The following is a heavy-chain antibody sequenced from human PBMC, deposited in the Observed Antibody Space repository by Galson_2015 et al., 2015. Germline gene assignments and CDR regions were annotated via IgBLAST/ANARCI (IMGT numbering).Heavy chain of an antibody. D-gene: IGHD3-10*01. CDR2: IYYNGNT. CDR3: ARGDYSGSGTYYDPVDY. V-gene: IGHV4-59*12. Sequence: LRLSCAASGFTFSSYSMSWVRQASGKGPEWVGVIYYNGNTYYSPSLRSRVTISLDKSKNQISMRLTSVTAADTALYYCARGDYSGSGTYYDPVDYWGQGILVTVSA. CDR1: GFTFSSYS. J-gene: IGHJ4*02.